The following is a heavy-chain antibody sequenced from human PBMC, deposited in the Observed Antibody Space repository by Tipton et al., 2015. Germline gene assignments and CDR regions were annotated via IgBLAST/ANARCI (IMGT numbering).Heavy chain of an antibody. V-gene: IGHV4-34*01. Sequence: LRLSCAASGFPFSSYWMHWVRQVPGRGLEWVGEINDAGTTNYKSSLKSRVTISVDTSKNQFSLKLTSATAADTAVYYCARDATGDWGQGTRVTVSS. D-gene: IGHD1-14*01. J-gene: IGHJ4*02. CDR1: GFPFSSYW. CDR2: INDAGTT. CDR3: ARDATGD.